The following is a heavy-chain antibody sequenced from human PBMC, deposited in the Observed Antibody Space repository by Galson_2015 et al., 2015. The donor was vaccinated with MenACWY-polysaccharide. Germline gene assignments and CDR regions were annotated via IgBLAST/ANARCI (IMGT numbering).Heavy chain of an antibody. J-gene: IGHJ4*02. CDR1: GYKFTSYD. Sequence: SVKVSCKASGYKFTSYDINWVRQATGQGLEWMGWMNPNSGNTGYAQKFQGRVTMTSNSAITTAYMELSSLRSEDTAVYYCTRIIARKHTFVDSWGQGTLVSVS. CDR2: MNPNSGNT. V-gene: IGHV1-8*01. D-gene: IGHD2-21*01. CDR3: TRIIARKHTFVDS.